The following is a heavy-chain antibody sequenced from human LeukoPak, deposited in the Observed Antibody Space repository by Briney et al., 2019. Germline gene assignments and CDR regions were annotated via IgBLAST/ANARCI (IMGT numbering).Heavy chain of an antibody. J-gene: IGHJ4*02. D-gene: IGHD6-13*01. CDR1: GFTFSSYG. CDR2: ISGGGGST. V-gene: IGHV3-23*01. CDR3: AKDYLRQQQLAPLGY. Sequence: GGTLRLSCAASGFTFSSYGMSWVRQAPGKGLEWVSAISGGGGSTYYADSVKGRFTISRDNSKNTLYLQMNSLRAEDTAVYYCAKDYLRQQQLAPLGYWGQGTLVTVSS.